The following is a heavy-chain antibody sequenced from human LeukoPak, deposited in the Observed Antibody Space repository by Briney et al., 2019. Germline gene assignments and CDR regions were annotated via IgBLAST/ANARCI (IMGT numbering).Heavy chain of an antibody. J-gene: IGHJ6*03. V-gene: IGHV1-2*02. D-gene: IGHD2-2*01. Sequence: EASVKVSCKASGYTFTGYYMHWVRQAPGQGLEWMGWINPNSGGTNYAQKFQGRVTMTRDTSISTAYMELRSLRSDDTAVYYCARFGDIVVVPAAIFSYYYMDVWGKGTTVTVSS. CDR1: GYTFTGYY. CDR3: ARFGDIVVVPAAIFSYYYMDV. CDR2: INPNSGGT.